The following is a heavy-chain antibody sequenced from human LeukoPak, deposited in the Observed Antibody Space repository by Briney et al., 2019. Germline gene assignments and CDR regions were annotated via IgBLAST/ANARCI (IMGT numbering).Heavy chain of an antibody. D-gene: IGHD3-3*01. Sequence: ASVKVSCKASGGTFSSYAISWVRQAPGQGLEWMGGIIPIFGTANYAQKFQGRVTITADESTSTAYMELSSLRSEDTAEYYCARDGYYDFWSGYYPYYFGYWGQGTLVTVSS. CDR2: IIPIFGTA. CDR1: GGTFSSYA. CDR3: ARDGYYDFWSGYYPYYFGY. J-gene: IGHJ4*02. V-gene: IGHV1-69*13.